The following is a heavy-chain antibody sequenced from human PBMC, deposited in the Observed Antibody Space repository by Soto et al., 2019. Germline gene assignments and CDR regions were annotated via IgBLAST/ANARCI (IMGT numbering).Heavy chain of an antibody. D-gene: IGHD5-12*01. V-gene: IGHV1-69*13. CDR1: GGTFSSYA. CDR2: IIPIFGTA. CDR3: VRVVAIPGYPDH. Sequence: ASVKVSCKASGGTFSSYAISWVRQAPGQGLEWMGGIIPIFGTANYAQKFQGRVTITADESTSTAYMQLSRLRSDDTAVYYCVRVVAIPGYPDHWGQGTLVTVSS. J-gene: IGHJ4*02.